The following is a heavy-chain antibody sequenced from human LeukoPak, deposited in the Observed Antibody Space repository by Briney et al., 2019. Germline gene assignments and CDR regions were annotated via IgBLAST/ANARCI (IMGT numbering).Heavy chain of an antibody. CDR3: ARRVYDSSGYYSNWFDP. CDR2: FDPEDGET. CDR1: GYTLTELS. J-gene: IGHJ5*02. D-gene: IGHD3-22*01. V-gene: IGHV1-24*01. Sequence: ASVKVSCKVSGYTLTELSMHWVRQAPGKGLEWMGGFDPEDGETIYAQKFQGRVTITADESTSTAYMELSSLRSEDTAVYYCARRVYDSSGYYSNWFDPWGQGTLVTVSS.